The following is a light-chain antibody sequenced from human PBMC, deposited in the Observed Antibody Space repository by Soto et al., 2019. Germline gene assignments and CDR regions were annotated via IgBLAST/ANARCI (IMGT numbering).Light chain of an antibody. V-gene: IGKV3-15*01. CDR1: QSVSSN. J-gene: IGKJ4*01. Sequence: EIVMTQSPATLSVSPGERATLSCRASQSVSSNLAWYQQKPGQTAKLLIYVASTRATAIPARFSGSGSGTEFPLTISSLQSEDFAVYYCQQYNVWPLTFGGGTKVEFK. CDR3: QQYNVWPLT. CDR2: VAS.